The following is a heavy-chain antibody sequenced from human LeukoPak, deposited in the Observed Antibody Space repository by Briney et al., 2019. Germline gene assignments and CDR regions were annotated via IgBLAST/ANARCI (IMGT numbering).Heavy chain of an antibody. J-gene: IGHJ6*04. CDR1: GFTFSTYG. V-gene: IGHV3-30*02. Sequence: GGSLRLSCVASGFTFSTYGMHWVRQAPGKGLEWVAKIGSDDSNKHYADSVKGRFTTSRDNSKNTLYLQMNSLRAEDTAVYYCAELGITMIGGVWGKGTTVTISS. D-gene: IGHD3-10*02. CDR2: IGSDDSNK. CDR3: AELGITMIGGV.